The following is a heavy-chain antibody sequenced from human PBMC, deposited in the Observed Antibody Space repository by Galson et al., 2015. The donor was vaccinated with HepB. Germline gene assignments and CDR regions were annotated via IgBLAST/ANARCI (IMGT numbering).Heavy chain of an antibody. V-gene: IGHV1-69*01. CDR1: GGPLSSYA. CDR3: ARGLPYSNYEANYYYYYMVV. CDR2: IIPIFGTA. D-gene: IGHD4-11*01. Sequence: SCKASGGPLSSYAISWVRQAPGQGLEWMGGIIPIFGTANYAQKFQGRVTITADESTSTAYMELSSLRSEDTAVYYCARGLPYSNYEANYYYYYMVVWGKGTTVTVSS. J-gene: IGHJ6*03.